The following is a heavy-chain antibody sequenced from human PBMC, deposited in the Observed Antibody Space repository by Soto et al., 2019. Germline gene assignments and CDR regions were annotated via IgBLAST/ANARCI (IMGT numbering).Heavy chain of an antibody. CDR3: AGSYSSGNWYFDY. CDR2: TSTSSTTK. D-gene: IGHD3-10*01. CDR1: GFSFSAYS. J-gene: IGHJ4*02. Sequence: GGSLRLSCAASGFSFSAYSMNWVRQAPGKGLEWISYTSTSSTTKYYADSVRGRFSISRDNANDLLYLDMDKLRDEDTGIYYCAGSYSSGNWYFDYWGLGTPVTVPQ. V-gene: IGHV3-48*02.